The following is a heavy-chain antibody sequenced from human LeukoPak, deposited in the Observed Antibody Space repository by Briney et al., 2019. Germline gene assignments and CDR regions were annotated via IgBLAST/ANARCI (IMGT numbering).Heavy chain of an antibody. V-gene: IGHV3-74*01. Sequence: GGSLRLSCAASGFPFTRNWKHWVRQAPGRGLVWVSGINGDGINTNYADSVKGRFTISRDNAKNTLYLQMNSLRGEDTAVYYWARTDYYERWGQGTLVTVSS. CDR3: ARTDYYER. J-gene: IGHJ4*02. CDR1: GFPFTRNW. D-gene: IGHD3-22*01. CDR2: INGDGINT.